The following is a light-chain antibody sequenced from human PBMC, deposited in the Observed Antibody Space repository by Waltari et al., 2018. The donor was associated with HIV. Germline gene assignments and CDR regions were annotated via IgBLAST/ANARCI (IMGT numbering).Light chain of an antibody. CDR3: QQRAISPGT. CDR2: HAS. CDR1: QSLATY. Sequence: DIVFTQSHATLPLSPGDRATLSCRASQSLATYLAWYQHKPGQPPRLLMSHASTRATGIPARFSGSGSGTDFTLTISRLEPEDFAIYYCQQRAISPGTFGHGTRLDIK. J-gene: IGKJ5*01. V-gene: IGKV3-11*01.